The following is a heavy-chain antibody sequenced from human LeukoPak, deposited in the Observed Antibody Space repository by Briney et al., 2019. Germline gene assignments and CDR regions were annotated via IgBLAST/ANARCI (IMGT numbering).Heavy chain of an antibody. CDR2: IYYSGST. D-gene: IGHD2-2*01. CDR3: AREAEYHFDY. Sequence: SETLSLTCTVSDGSISSYYWSWIRQPPGKGLEWIGYIYYSGSTNYNPSLKSRVTISVDTSKNQFSLKLSSVTAADTAVYYCAREAEYHFDYWGQGTLVTVSS. V-gene: IGHV4-59*01. J-gene: IGHJ4*02. CDR1: DGSISSYY.